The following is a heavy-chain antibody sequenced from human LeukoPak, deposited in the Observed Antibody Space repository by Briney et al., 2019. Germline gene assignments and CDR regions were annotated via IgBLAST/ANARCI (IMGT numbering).Heavy chain of an antibody. CDR2: MWFDGSHK. Sequence: QPGRSLRLSCAASGFTFSNYGLHWVRQAPGKGLEWLAVMWFDGSHKYYADSVKGRFTISRDNSKSMLYLQMNSLRAEDTAVYYYARDITGDPPPYYFDYWGQGSLVTVSS. J-gene: IGHJ4*02. CDR1: GFTFSNYG. V-gene: IGHV3-33*01. CDR3: ARDITGDPPPYYFDY. D-gene: IGHD7-27*01.